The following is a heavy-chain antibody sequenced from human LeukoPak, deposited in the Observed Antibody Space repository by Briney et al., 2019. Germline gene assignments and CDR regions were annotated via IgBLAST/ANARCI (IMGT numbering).Heavy chain of an antibody. CDR1: GFTFSNAW. J-gene: IGHJ4*02. V-gene: IGHV3-15*01. Sequence: KSGGSLRLSCAASGFTFSNAWLNWVRQAPGKRLERLGRIKNKTDGGTIDYAAPVKDRFTISRDDSRNTLYLQMDSLKTEDTAVYYCTTETGTAGELDYWGQGTLVTVSS. D-gene: IGHD1-1*01. CDR3: TTETGTAGELDY. CDR2: IKNKTDGGTI.